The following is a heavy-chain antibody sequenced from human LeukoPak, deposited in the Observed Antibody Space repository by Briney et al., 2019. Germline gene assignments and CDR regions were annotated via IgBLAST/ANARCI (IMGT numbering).Heavy chain of an antibody. D-gene: IGHD6-13*01. CDR1: GGSTNFYY. CDR3: ARGIADPYSFDS. CDR2: IYSTGST. V-gene: IGHV4-4*07. Sequence: SETLSLTCTGSGGSTNFYYWSWIRQPAGKGLEWIGRIYSTGSTNYSPSLKSRVTMSVDKSKNQFSLNLSSVTAADTAVYYCARGIADPYSFDSWGQGTLVTVSS. J-gene: IGHJ4*02.